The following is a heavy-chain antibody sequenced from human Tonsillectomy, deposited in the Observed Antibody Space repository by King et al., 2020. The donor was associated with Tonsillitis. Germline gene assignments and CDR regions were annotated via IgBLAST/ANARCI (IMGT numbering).Heavy chain of an antibody. CDR2: VSGRAT. J-gene: IGHJ4*02. CDR3: ARLVRHDYDSSGYYHFDA. Sequence: VKLVESGGGLVQPGGSLGLSCAASGFTFDNYAMSWVRQAPGKGLEWVSAVSGRATYYTDPVKGRFTISRDNSNNTLLLQMHSLRAEDTAVYYCARLVRHDYDSSGYYHFDAWGQGTLVTVSS. V-gene: IGHV3-23*04. D-gene: IGHD3-22*01. CDR1: GFTFDNYA.